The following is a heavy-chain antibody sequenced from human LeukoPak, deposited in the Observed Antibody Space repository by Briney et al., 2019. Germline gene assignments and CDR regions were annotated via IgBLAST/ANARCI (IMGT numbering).Heavy chain of an antibody. CDR3: ARSHHCISTSCYQGPLRFDY. CDR2: IYYSGST. J-gene: IGHJ4*02. CDR1: GGSISSGGYY. D-gene: IGHD2-2*01. V-gene: IGHV4-31*03. Sequence: SETLSLTCTVSGGSISSGGYYWSWIRQHPGKGLEWIGYIYYSGSTYYNPSLKSRVTISVDTSKNQFSLKLSSVTAADTAVYYCARSHHCISTSCYQGPLRFDYWGQGTLVTVSS.